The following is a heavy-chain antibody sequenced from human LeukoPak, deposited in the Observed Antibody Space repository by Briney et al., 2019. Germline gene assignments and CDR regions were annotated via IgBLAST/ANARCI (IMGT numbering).Heavy chain of an antibody. V-gene: IGHV5-51*01. D-gene: IGHD3-22*01. J-gene: IGHJ4*02. Sequence: GESLKISCKGSGYSFISYWIGWVRQMPGKGLEWMGIIYPGDSDTRYSPSFQGQVTISADKSISTAYLQWSSLKASDTAMYYCATFRPRTYYYDSSGRFDYWGQGTLVTVSS. CDR3: ATFRPRTYYYDSSGRFDY. CDR1: GYSFISYW. CDR2: IYPGDSDT.